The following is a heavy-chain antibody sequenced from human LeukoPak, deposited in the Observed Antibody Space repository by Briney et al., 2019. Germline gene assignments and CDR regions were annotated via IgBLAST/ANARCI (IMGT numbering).Heavy chain of an antibody. CDR2: VYYSGST. Sequence: SETLSLTCTVSGGSISNGNYFWSWIRQPPGKGLEWIGYVYYSGSTEYNPSLRSRVTISLDMSKHQFSLTLTSVTAADTAVYYCASNTGTVFDYWGQGALVTVSS. CDR1: GGSISNGNYF. CDR3: ASNTGTVFDY. D-gene: IGHD7-27*01. J-gene: IGHJ4*02. V-gene: IGHV4-61*01.